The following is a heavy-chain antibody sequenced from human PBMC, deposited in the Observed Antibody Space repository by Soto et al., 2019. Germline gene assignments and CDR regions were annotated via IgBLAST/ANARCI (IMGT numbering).Heavy chain of an antibody. CDR3: VRDLNGSGDY. CDR1: GGSTTSDY. V-gene: IGHV4-59*01. J-gene: IGHJ4*02. Sequence: PSETLSLTCTVSGGSTTSDYWSWIRQPPGKGLEWLGYIFHSLGAKYNPSLGSRGTISLDTSKNQLSLSLRSVTAADTAMYFCVRDLNGSGDYWGQGTLVTVSS. CDR2: IFHSLGA. D-gene: IGHD3-10*01.